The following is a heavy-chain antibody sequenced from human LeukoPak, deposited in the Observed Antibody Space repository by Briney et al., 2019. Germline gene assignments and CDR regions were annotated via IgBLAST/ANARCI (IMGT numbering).Heavy chain of an antibody. CDR1: GGSFSGYY. V-gene: IGHV4-34*01. Sequence: SETLSLTCAVYGGSFSGYYWSWIRQPPGKGLEWIGEINHSGSTNYNPSLKSRVTISVDTSKNQFSLKLSSVTAADTAVYYCARKRLAGFWSGYWGWFDPWGQGTLVTVSS. CDR3: ARKRLAGFWSGYWGWFDP. CDR2: INHSGST. D-gene: IGHD3-3*01. J-gene: IGHJ5*02.